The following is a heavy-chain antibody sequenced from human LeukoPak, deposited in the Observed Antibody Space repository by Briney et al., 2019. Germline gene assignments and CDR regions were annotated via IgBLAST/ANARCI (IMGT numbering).Heavy chain of an antibody. V-gene: IGHV3-48*03. CDR2: ISSSGYTI. Sequence: GGSLRLSCAASGFTFSSYEMNWVRQAPGKGLEWVSYISSSGYTIYYADSMKGRFTISRDNAKNSLYLQMNSLRAEDTAVYYCAREQDYGGNHDAFDIWGQGTMVTVSS. CDR3: AREQDYGGNHDAFDI. D-gene: IGHD4-23*01. CDR1: GFTFSSYE. J-gene: IGHJ3*02.